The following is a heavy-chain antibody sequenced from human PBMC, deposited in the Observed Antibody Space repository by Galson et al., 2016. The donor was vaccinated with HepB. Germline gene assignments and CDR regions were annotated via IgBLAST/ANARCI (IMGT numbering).Heavy chain of an antibody. J-gene: IGHJ3*01. D-gene: IGHD3-22*01. Sequence: SETLSLTCSVSGGSISSTTYYWGWIRQPPGRGLEWIGSIFHSGHTYYNSSLKSRVTITVDTSKNQFPLKLNSVTAADTAVFHCARPRTSGYYYSAFDVWGQGAMVTVSS. CDR2: IFHSGHT. CDR3: ARPRTSGYYYSAFDV. CDR1: GGSISSTTYY. V-gene: IGHV4-39*01.